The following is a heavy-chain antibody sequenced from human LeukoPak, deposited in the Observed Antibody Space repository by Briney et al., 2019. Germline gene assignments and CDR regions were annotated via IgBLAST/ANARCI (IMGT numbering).Heavy chain of an antibody. CDR2: ISAYNGNT. CDR3: ARTSSSMLRFAFDI. V-gene: IGHV1-18*01. J-gene: IGHJ3*02. D-gene: IGHD6-6*01. CDR1: GGTFSSYA. Sequence: ASVKVSCKASGGTFSSYAISWVRQAPGQGLEWMGWISAYNGNTNYAQKLQGRVTMTTDTSTSTAYMELRSLRSDDTAVYYCARTSSSMLRFAFDIWGQGTMVTVSS.